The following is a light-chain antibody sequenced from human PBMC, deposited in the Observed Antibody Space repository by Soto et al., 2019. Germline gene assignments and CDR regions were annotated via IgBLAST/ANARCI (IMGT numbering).Light chain of an antibody. Sequence: QSALTQPASVSGSPGQSITISCTGTSSDVGGYNYVSWYQQHPGKAPKLMIYEVSNRPSGVSNRFSGSKSGNTASLTISGLQAEDEADYYCSSYTSSSIDYVFGGGTKVTVL. CDR1: SSDVGGYNY. CDR2: EVS. CDR3: SSYTSSSIDYV. V-gene: IGLV2-14*01. J-gene: IGLJ1*01.